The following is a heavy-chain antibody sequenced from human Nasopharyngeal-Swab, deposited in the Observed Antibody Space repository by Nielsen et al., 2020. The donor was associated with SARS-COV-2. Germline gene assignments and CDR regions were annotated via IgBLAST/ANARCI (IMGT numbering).Heavy chain of an antibody. Sequence: SVKVSCKASGYTFTSYYMHWVRQAPGQGREWMGGIIPIFGTANYAQKFQGRVTITADESTSTAYMELSSLRSEDTAVYYCARRPYSSSSGDYYYGMDVWGQGTTVTVSS. CDR3: ARRPYSSSSGDYYYGMDV. CDR2: IIPIFGTA. CDR1: GYTFTSYY. D-gene: IGHD6-6*01. V-gene: IGHV1-69*13. J-gene: IGHJ6*02.